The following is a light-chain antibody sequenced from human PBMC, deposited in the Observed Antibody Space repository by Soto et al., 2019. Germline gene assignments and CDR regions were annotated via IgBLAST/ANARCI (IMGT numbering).Light chain of an antibody. V-gene: IGKV3D-15*01. CDR2: GAS. CDR3: QQYNNWPLT. Sequence: EIVMTQSPATLSVSPGERATLSCRASQSLGSNLAWYQQKPGQAPRLLIYGASTRATGFPARFSGSGSGTEFTLTISSLQSEDFAVYYCQQYNNWPLTFGGGTKVDIK. CDR1: QSLGSN. J-gene: IGKJ4*01.